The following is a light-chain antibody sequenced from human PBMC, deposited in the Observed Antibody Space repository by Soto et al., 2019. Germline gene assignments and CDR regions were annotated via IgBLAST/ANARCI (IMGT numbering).Light chain of an antibody. CDR3: PQGYSTRPYS. CDR1: QSISSY. Sequence: DIQMTQSPSSLSASVGDRVTITCRASQSISSYLHRYQQKPGTAPKLLIYAASSLQSGVPSRFSGSGSGTDFTLTISSLQPEDFATYYCPQGYSTRPYSFGHGTMLEIE. J-gene: IGKJ2*01. CDR2: AAS. V-gene: IGKV1-39*01.